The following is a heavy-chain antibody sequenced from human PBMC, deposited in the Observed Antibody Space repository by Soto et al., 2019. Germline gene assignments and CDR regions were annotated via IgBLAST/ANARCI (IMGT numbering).Heavy chain of an antibody. CDR1: GGDFSGYY. V-gene: IGHV4-34*01. Sequence: PSETLSLACAVYGGDFSGYYWSWIRQPPGKVLDWIGEINHSGSTNYNQSLKSRVTISVDTSKKQFSLKLSSVTAADTAVYYCARVGPCQLPPRGYYYYGMDVWGQGTTVTVSS. J-gene: IGHJ6*02. CDR2: INHSGST. CDR3: ARVGPCQLPPRGYYYYGMDV. D-gene: IGHD2-2*01.